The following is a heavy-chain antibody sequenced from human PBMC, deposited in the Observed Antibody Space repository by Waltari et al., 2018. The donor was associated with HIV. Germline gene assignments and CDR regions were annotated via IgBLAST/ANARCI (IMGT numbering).Heavy chain of an antibody. CDR1: GGSFSGYY. CDR2: INHSGST. Sequence: QVQLQQWGAGLLKPSETLSLTCAVYGGSFSGYYWSWIRQPPGKGLEWIGEINHSGSTNYNPSLKSRVTISVDTSKNQFSLKLSSVTAADTAVYYCARGESSGCYYIYWGQGTLVTVSS. J-gene: IGHJ4*02. V-gene: IGHV4-34*01. D-gene: IGHD3-22*01. CDR3: ARGESSGCYYIY.